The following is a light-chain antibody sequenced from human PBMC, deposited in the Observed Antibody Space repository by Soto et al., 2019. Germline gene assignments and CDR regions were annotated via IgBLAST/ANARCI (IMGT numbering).Light chain of an antibody. Sequence: EVVMTQSPATLSVSPGERATLSCRASQSARSSLGWYQQKPGQPPSLLIYGASTRATGIPDRFSGSGSGTDFTLTISRLDPEDFAVYYCRQYGRSLGFAVGGGTKVDIK. CDR3: RQYGRSLGFA. J-gene: IGKJ4*01. CDR1: QSARSS. V-gene: IGKV3-20*01. CDR2: GAS.